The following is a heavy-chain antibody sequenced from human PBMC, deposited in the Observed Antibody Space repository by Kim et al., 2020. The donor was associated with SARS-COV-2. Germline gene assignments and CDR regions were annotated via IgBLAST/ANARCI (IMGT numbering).Heavy chain of an antibody. CDR1: GFTFSSYG. CDR2: IWYDGSNK. V-gene: IGHV3-33*08. J-gene: IGHJ4*02. CDR3: ARESELYYFDY. D-gene: IGHD2-15*01. Sequence: GGSLRLSCAASGFTFSSYGMHWVRQAPGKGLEWVAVIWYDGSNKYYADSVKGRFTISRDNSKNTLYLQMNSLRAEDTAVYYCARESELYYFDYWGQGTLVTVSS.